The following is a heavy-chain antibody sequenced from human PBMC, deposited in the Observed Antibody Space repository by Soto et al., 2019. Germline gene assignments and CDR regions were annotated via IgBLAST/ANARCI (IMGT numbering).Heavy chain of an antibody. V-gene: IGHV3-72*01. CDR2: IKKRADSYTT. J-gene: IGHJ6*02. CDR3: ADVGPAFGLDV. CDR1: GLTFSDHH. D-gene: IGHD1-26*01. Sequence: EVQLVESGGGLVQPGGSLRLACAASGLTFSDHHMDWVRQAPGKGLEWVGRIKKRADSYTTHYSASVKGRFTISRDASRNSLDLQMDSLKTEDTAVYYCADVGPAFGLDVWGQGTTVTVSS.